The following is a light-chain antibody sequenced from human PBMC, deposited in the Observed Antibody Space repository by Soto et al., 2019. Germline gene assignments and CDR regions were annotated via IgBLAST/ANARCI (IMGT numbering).Light chain of an antibody. CDR2: DVS. CDR3: SSYTGSNTPVV. J-gene: IGLJ2*01. CDR1: SSDVGGYNY. V-gene: IGLV2-14*01. Sequence: QSALTQPASVSGSPAQSITISCTGTSSDVGGYNYVSWYQQHPGKAPNLIIFDVSNRPSGVSNRFSGSKSGSSASLTISGLQAEDEADYYCSSYTGSNTPVVFGGGTKLTVL.